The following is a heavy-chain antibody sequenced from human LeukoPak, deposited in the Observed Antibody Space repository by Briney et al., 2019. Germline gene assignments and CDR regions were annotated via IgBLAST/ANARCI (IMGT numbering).Heavy chain of an antibody. CDR3: AKGSYYDSSGSFYFDY. D-gene: IGHD3-22*01. CDR1: GFTFSSYA. CDR2: ISGSGDNT. Sequence: GGSLRLSCAAFGFTFSSYAMSWVRQAPGKGLEWVSGISGSGDNTYYADSVKGRFTISRDNSKNTLYVQVNSLGTEDTAAYYCAKGSYYDSSGSFYFDYWGQGTLVTVSS. J-gene: IGHJ4*02. V-gene: IGHV3-23*01.